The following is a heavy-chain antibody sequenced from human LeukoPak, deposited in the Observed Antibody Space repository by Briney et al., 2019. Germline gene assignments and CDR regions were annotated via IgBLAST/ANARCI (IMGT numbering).Heavy chain of an antibody. Sequence: GGSLRLSCAASGFTFSSYAMSWVRQAPGKGLEWVSAISGSGGSTYYADSVKGRFTISRDNSKNTLYLQMNSLRAEDTAVYYCAKVRREYSGYDVFWPVDTYFDYWGQGTLVTVSS. V-gene: IGHV3-23*01. CDR2: ISGSGGST. CDR3: AKVRREYSGYDVFWPVDTYFDY. J-gene: IGHJ4*02. CDR1: GFTFSSYA. D-gene: IGHD5-12*01.